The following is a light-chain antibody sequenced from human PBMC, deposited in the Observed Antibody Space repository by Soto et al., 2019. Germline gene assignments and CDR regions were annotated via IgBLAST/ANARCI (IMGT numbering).Light chain of an antibody. V-gene: IGKV3-15*01. CDR3: QQYNNWPPLYT. J-gene: IGKJ2*01. CDR2: GAS. Sequence: EIVMTQSPATLSVSPGERATLSCRASQSVSSNLAWYQQKPGQAPRLLIYGASTSSTGIPARFTGSGSGTDFTLTISSLQSEDFAVYYCQQYNNWPPLYTFGQGTKLEIK. CDR1: QSVSSN.